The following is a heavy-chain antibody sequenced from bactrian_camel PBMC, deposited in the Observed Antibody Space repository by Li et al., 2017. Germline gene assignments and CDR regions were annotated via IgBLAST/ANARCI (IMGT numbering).Heavy chain of an antibody. J-gene: IGHJ6*01. V-gene: IGHV3S1*01. CDR3: ARYVTLATIGLGY. CDR2: ISPGGSGKT. D-gene: IGHD4*01. CDR1: GYTYNRRC. Sequence: VQLVESGGGSVQVGGPLTLSCAASGYTYNRRCMGWFCQAPGKQREAVATISPGGSGKTYYADSVKGRFTISRDNAKNTLYLQLNSLKTEDTAMYYCARYVTLATIGLGYWGQGTQVTVS.